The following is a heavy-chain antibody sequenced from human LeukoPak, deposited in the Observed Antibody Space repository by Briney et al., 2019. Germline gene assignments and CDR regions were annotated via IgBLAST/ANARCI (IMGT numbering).Heavy chain of an antibody. V-gene: IGHV4-31*03. CDR2: IYYSGST. CDR1: GGSISSGGYY. J-gene: IGHJ4*02. Sequence: PSQTLSLTCTVSGGSISSGGYYWSWIRQHPGKGLEWIGYIYYSGSTYYNPSLKSRVTISVDTSKNQFSLKLSSVTAADTAVYYCARGAPGLSYYFDYWGQGTLVTVSS. D-gene: IGHD3/OR15-3a*01. CDR3: ARGAPGLSYYFDY.